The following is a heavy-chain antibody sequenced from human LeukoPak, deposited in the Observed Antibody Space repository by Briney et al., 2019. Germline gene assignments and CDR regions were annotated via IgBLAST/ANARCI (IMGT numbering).Heavy chain of an antibody. CDR3: AKDRSGWDKTFDY. V-gene: IGHV3-9*01. CDR1: GFTFDDYA. Sequence: GGCLRLSCAAFGFTFDDYAMHWVRQAAGRGREWGSSISWNSGSIGYSDSVKGRFTISRDNAKNSLYLQMNSLRAEDTALYYCAKDRSGWDKTFDYWGQGTLVTVSS. J-gene: IGHJ4*02. D-gene: IGHD6-19*01. CDR2: ISWNSGSI.